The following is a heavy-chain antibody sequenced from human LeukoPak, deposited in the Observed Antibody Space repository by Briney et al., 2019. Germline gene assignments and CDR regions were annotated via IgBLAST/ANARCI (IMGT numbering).Heavy chain of an antibody. CDR1: GFTFSNYE. V-gene: IGHV3-48*03. CDR3: ARDSWIQVWTQIDY. D-gene: IGHD5-18*01. J-gene: IGHJ4*02. CDR2: ISSSGSTI. Sequence: GGSLRLSCAASGFTFSNYEMNWVRQAPGKGLEWVSYISSSGSTIYYADSVKGRFTISRDNAKNSLYLQMNSLRAEDTAVYYCARDSWIQVWTQIDYWGQGTLVTVSS.